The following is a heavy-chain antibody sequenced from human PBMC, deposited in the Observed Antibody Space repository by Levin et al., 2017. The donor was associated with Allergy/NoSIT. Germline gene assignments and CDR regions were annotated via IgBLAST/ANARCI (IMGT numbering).Heavy chain of an antibody. J-gene: IGHJ6*02. D-gene: IGHD4-23*01. CDR2: MNPNSGNT. V-gene: IGHV1-8*01. Sequence: GESLKISCKASGYTFTSYDINWVRQATGQGLEWMGWMNPNSGNTGYAQKFQGRVTMTRNTSISTAYMELSSLRSEDTAVYYCARGGGGVTYYYYGMDVWGQGTTVTVSS. CDR3: ARGGGGVTYYYYGMDV. CDR1: GYTFTSYD.